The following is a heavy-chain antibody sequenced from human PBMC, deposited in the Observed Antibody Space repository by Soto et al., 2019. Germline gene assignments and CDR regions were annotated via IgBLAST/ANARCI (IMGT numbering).Heavy chain of an antibody. CDR3: SRGFLEWLYTGYYYYYYMDV. D-gene: IGHD3-3*01. V-gene: IGHV3-64*01. CDR2: ISSNGGST. J-gene: IGHJ6*03. Sequence: PGGSLRLSCAASGFTFSSYAMHWVRQAPGKGLEYVSAISSNGGSTYYANSVKGRFTISRDNSKNTLYLQMGNLRAEDMAVYYCSRGFLEWLYTGYYYYYYMDVWGKGTTVTVSS. CDR1: GFTFSSYA.